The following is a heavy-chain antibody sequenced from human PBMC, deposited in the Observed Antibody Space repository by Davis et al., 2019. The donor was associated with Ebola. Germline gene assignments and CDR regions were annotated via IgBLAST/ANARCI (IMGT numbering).Heavy chain of an antibody. J-gene: IGHJ3*02. V-gene: IGHV3-15*07. D-gene: IGHD3-22*01. CDR3: TTDRVYYDSSGYYSAFDI. CDR1: GFTFSNAW. CDR2: IKSKTDGGTT. Sequence: GESLKISCAASGFTFSNAWMNWVRQAPGKGLEWVGRIKSKTDGGTTDYAAPVKGRFTISRDDSKNTLYLQMNSLKTEDTAVYYCTTDRVYYDSSGYYSAFDIWGQGTMVTVSS.